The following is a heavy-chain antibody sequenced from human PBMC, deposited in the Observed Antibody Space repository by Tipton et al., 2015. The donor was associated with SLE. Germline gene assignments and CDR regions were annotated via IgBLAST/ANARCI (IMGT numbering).Heavy chain of an antibody. V-gene: IGHV4-59*13. D-gene: IGHD3-10*01. J-gene: IGHJ3*02. CDR3: ARDYYGSGFDAFDI. CDR2: SYYSGGT. CDR1: GGSMSGYY. Sequence: GLVKPSETLSLTCTVSGGSMSGYYWSWVRQPPGKGLEWVGYSYYSGGTSYNPSLRSRVTISVDTSRNQFSLRLSSVTAADTAVYYCARDYYGSGFDAFDIWGQGTMVTVSS.